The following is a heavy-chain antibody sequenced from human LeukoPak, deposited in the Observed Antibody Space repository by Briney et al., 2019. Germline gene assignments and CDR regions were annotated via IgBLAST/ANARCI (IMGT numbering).Heavy chain of an antibody. J-gene: IGHJ5*02. V-gene: IGHV4-39*01. Sequence: SETLSLTCTVSGGSISSSSYYWGWIRQPPGKGLEWIGEINHSGSTNYNPSLKSRVTISVDTSKNQFSLKLSSVTAADTAVYYCARGNTWFDPWGQGTLVTVSS. CDR1: GGSISSSSYY. CDR2: INHSGST. D-gene: IGHD5-18*01. CDR3: ARGNTWFDP.